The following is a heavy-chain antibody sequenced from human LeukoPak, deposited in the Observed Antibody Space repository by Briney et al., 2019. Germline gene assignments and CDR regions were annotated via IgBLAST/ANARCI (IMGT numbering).Heavy chain of an antibody. CDR1: GYTLTELS. CDR3: VTSRGPDYDFWNGSSTYLDF. V-gene: IGHV1-24*01. D-gene: IGHD3-3*01. Sequence: ASVKVSCKVSGYTLTELSMHWVRQAPGEGLEWMGGFDPEDGETTFAPKFQGRVTMTEDTSTDTAYMEVSGLKSEDTAVYYCVTSRGPDYDFWNGSSTYLDFWGQGTLVTVSS. CDR2: FDPEDGET. J-gene: IGHJ4*02.